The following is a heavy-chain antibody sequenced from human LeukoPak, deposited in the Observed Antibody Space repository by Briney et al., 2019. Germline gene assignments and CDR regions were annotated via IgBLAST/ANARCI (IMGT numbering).Heavy chain of an antibody. CDR1: GFTFSSYA. J-gene: IGHJ4*02. CDR2: ISGSAGST. D-gene: IGHD2-15*01. V-gene: IGHV3-23*01. CDR3: AKDNGYPHPYFDY. Sequence: PGGSLRLSCAASGFTFSSYAMSWVRQAPGKGLEWVSGISGSAGSTYYADSVKGRFTISRDNSKKTMYLQMNSLRAEDTAVYYCAKDNGYPHPYFDYWGQGTLVTVSS.